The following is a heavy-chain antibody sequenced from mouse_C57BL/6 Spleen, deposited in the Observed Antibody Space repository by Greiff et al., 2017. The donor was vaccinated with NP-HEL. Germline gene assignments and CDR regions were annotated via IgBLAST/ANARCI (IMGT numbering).Heavy chain of an antibody. D-gene: IGHD2-4*01. V-gene: IGHV1-82*01. CDR1: GYAFSSSW. J-gene: IGHJ1*03. CDR2: IYPGDGDT. Sequence: VQLKQSGPELVKPGASVKISCKASGYAFSSSWMNWVKQRPGKGLEWIGRIYPGDGDTNYNGKFKGKATLTADKSSSTAYMQLSSLTSEDSAVYFCSRSGGITTRWYFDVWGTGTTVTVSS. CDR3: SRSGGITTRWYFDV.